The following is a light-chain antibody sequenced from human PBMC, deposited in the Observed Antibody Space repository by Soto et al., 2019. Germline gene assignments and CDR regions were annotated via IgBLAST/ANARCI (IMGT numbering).Light chain of an antibody. CDR2: SNN. CDR1: SSNIGSNT. CDR3: AAWDDSLNGPV. V-gene: IGLV1-44*01. Sequence: QSVLTQPPSASGTPGQRVTISCSGSSSNIGSNTVNWYQQLPGTAPKLLIYSNNQRPSGVPDRLSGSKSGTSASLAISGLQSEDEADYYCAAWDDSLNGPVFGGGTK. J-gene: IGLJ3*02.